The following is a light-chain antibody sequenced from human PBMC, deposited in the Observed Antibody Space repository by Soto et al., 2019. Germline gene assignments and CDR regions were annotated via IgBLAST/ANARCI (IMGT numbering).Light chain of an antibody. Sequence: EIVMTQSPATLSVSPGRRATLSCRASQSISGTLAWYQQKPGQAPRLLIYDASNRATGIPARFSGSGSGTDFTLTISSLEPEDFAVYYCQQRSNWPPITFGQGTRLEIK. CDR1: QSISGT. J-gene: IGKJ5*01. V-gene: IGKV3-11*01. CDR3: QQRSNWPPIT. CDR2: DAS.